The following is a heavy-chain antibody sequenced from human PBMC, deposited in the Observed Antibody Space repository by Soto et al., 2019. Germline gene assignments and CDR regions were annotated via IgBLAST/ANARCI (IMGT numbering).Heavy chain of an antibody. D-gene: IGHD2-15*01. CDR2: IIPIFGTA. V-gene: IGHV1-69*12. J-gene: IGHJ4*01. CDR3: AREGGKRVIVFLQAGIHPFYY. CDR1: GGTFSSYA. Sequence: QVQLVQSGAEVKKPGSSVKVSCKASGGTFSSYAISWVRQAPGQGLEWMGGIIPIFGTANYAQKFQGRVTINAEESTNTADIEISRLRSQGTGGYYCAREGGKRVIVFLQAGIHPFYYWGQRNLVTRPS.